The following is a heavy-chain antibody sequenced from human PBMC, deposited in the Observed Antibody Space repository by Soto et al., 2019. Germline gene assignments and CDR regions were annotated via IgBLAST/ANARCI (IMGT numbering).Heavy chain of an antibody. D-gene: IGHD3-22*01. Sequence: GESLKISCRTSGYKFTSSWIAWVRQMPGKGLEWMGIIFPSDSDTRYSPSFQGQVTISADRSTSTVFLQWASLKASDTAVYFCARKDKSGYFNGFDPWGQGTLVTVSS. V-gene: IGHV5-51*01. CDR3: ARKDKSGYFNGFDP. CDR1: GYKFTSSW. CDR2: IFPSDSDT. J-gene: IGHJ5*02.